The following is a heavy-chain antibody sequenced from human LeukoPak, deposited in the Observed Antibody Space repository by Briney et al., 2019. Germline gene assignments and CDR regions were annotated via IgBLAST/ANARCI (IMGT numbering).Heavy chain of an antibody. Sequence: ASVKVSCKASGYTFTSYDINWVRQATGRGLEWMGWMNPNSGNTGYAQKFQDRVTMTRNTSISTAYMELSSLRSDDTAVYYCARGHHNSNWDLFDYWGQGTLVTVSS. J-gene: IGHJ4*02. V-gene: IGHV1-8*01. CDR3: ARGHHNSNWDLFDY. D-gene: IGHD6-13*01. CDR2: MNPNSGNT. CDR1: GYTFTSYD.